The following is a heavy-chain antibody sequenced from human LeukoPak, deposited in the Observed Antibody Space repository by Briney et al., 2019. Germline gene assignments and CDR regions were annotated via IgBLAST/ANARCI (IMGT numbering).Heavy chain of an antibody. V-gene: IGHV3-11*01. D-gene: IGHD3-22*01. Sequence: GGSLRLSLAASGFTFSDYYMSWIRQAPGKGLEWVSYISDSGSTIYYADSVKGRFTISRDNAKDSLHLQMNSLRAEDTAVYYCARDRLGDYDSSGYYDNWGQGTLVTVSS. CDR3: ARDRLGDYDSSGYYDN. CDR2: ISDSGSTI. CDR1: GFTFSDYY. J-gene: IGHJ4*02.